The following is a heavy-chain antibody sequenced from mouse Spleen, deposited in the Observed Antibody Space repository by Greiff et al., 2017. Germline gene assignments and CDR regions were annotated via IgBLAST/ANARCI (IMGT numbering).Heavy chain of an antibody. J-gene: IGHJ4*01. CDR1: GFTFSDFY. V-gene: IGHV7-1*01. D-gene: IGHD1-2*01. CDR3: ARDSYYGYGAMDY. CDR2: SRNKANDYTT. Sequence: EVQGVESGGGLVQSGRSLRLSCATSGFTFSDFYMEWVRQAPGKGLEWIAASRNKANDYTTEYSASVKGRFIVSRDTSQSILYLQMNALRAEDTAIYYCARDSYYGYGAMDYWGQGTSVTVSS.